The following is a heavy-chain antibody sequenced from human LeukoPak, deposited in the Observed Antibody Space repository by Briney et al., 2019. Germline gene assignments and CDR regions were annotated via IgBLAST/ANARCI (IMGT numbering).Heavy chain of an antibody. CDR3: ARSVATPGRPDY. CDR1: GGSISTYY. J-gene: IGHJ4*02. V-gene: IGHV4-59*01. Sequence: SETLSLTCTVSGGSISTYYWSWIRQPPGKGLEWIGYIHYSGSTNYNPSLKSRVTISAGTSKNQFSLNLRAVTAADTAVYYCARSVATPGRPDYWGLGTLVTVSS. D-gene: IGHD6-13*01. CDR2: IHYSGST.